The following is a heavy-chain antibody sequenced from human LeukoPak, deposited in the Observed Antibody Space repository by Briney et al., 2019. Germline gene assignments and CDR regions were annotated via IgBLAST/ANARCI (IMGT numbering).Heavy chain of an antibody. Sequence: GASVKVSCKVSGYTLTELSMHWVRQAPGKGLEWMGGFDPEDGETIYAQKFQGRVTITTDESTSTAYMELSSLRSEDTAVYYCASVHYDSSGYHPYWGQGTLVTVSS. J-gene: IGHJ4*02. CDR2: FDPEDGET. CDR3: ASVHYDSSGYHPY. V-gene: IGHV1-24*01. D-gene: IGHD3-22*01. CDR1: GYTLTELS.